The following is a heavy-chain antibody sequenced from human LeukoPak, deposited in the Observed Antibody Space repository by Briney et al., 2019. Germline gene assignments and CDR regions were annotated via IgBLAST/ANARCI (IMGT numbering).Heavy chain of an antibody. J-gene: IGHJ4*02. CDR3: ARSKKQWLVPSGY. CDR1: GYTFTSYD. CDR2: MNPNSGNT. Sequence: ASVKASCKASGYTFTSYDINWVRQATGQGLEWMGWMNPNSGNTGYAQKFQGRVTMTRNTSISTAYMELSSLRSEDTAVYYCARSKKQWLVPSGYWGQGTLVTVSS. V-gene: IGHV1-8*01. D-gene: IGHD6-19*01.